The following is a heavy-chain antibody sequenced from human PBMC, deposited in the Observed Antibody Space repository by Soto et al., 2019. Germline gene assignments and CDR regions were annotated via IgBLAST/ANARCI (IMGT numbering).Heavy chain of an antibody. J-gene: IGHJ4*02. V-gene: IGHV3-23*01. CDR1: GFNFGSCA. CDR3: AKGCTATIRVGFDY. CDR2: ISVSGAT. Sequence: EVQLLESGGGLVQPGESQRLSCVASGFNFGSCAMGWVRQPPGKGLEWVSAISVSGATYYADSVKGRFTISRDNSKNTLSLQMDSLRVEDTATYYCAKGCTATIRVGFDYWGRGMVVTVSS.